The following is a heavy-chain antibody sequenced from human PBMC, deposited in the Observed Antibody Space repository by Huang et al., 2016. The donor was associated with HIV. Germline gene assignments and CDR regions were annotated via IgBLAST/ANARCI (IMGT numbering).Heavy chain of an antibody. J-gene: IGHJ3*02. D-gene: IGHD1-7*01. V-gene: IGHV3-21*06. CDR3: ARRYNWNYVAHGFDI. CDR1: GFTFRDYS. Sequence: EVQLVESGGGLVRPGGSLTLSCAASGFTFRDYSMSWVRQAPGKGLEGVSNISGSSTYIYYVDSVKGRFAISRDNAKNLLFLQMNSLRAEDTALYYCARRYNWNYVAHGFDIWGQGTMVTVSS. CDR2: ISGSSTYI.